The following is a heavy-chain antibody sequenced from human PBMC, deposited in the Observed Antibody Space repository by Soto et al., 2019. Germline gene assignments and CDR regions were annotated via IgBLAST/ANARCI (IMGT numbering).Heavy chain of an antibody. Sequence: SETLSLTCTVSGGSISSGGYYWSWIRQHPGKGLEWIGYIYYSGSTYYNPSLKSRVTISVDTSKNQFSLKLSSVTAADTAVYYCARVGSSGYYYKSDAFDIWGQGTMVTVSS. J-gene: IGHJ3*02. V-gene: IGHV4-31*03. CDR1: GGSISSGGYY. CDR2: IYYSGST. CDR3: ARVGSSGYYYKSDAFDI. D-gene: IGHD3-22*01.